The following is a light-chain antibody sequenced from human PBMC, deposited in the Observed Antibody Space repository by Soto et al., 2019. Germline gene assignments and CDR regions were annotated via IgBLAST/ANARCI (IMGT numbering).Light chain of an antibody. CDR1: SSDIGSKY. CDR2: FNN. CDR3: GAWNSALGVEV. V-gene: IGLV1-51*01. Sequence: QSVLTQPPSVSAARGQRVTISCSGSSSDIGSKYVSWYQQVPGTAPRLLIYFNNNRPSGIPDRFSGSKSGTSATLAITGLQTGDEADYYCGAWNSALGVEVFGSGTKLTVL. J-gene: IGLJ1*01.